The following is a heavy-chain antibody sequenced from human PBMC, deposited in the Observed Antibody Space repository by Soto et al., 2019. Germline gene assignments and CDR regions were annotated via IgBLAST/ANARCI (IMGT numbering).Heavy chain of an antibody. V-gene: IGHV4-39*01. CDR3: ARQHVDIVATTLSYYYYYMDV. Sequence: SETLSLTCTVSGGSISSSSYYWGWIRQPPGKGLERIGSIYYSGSTYYNPSLKSRVTISVDTSKNQFSLKLSSVTAADTAVYYCARQHVDIVATTLSYYYYYMDVWGKGTTVTVSS. CDR2: IYYSGST. CDR1: GGSISSSSYY. D-gene: IGHD5-12*01. J-gene: IGHJ6*03.